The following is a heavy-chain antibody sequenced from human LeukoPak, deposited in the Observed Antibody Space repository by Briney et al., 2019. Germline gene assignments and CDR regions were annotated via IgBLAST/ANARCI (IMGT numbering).Heavy chain of an antibody. CDR2: INPNSGGT. D-gene: IGHD1-26*01. J-gene: IGHJ6*03. Sequence: GASVKVSCKASGYTFTGYYMHWVRQAPGQGLEWMGRINPNSGGTNYAQKFQGRVTMTRDTSISTAYMELSRLRSDDTAVYYCARDGELDPDYYYYMDVWGKGTTVTVSS. V-gene: IGHV1-2*06. CDR1: GYTFTGYY. CDR3: ARDGELDPDYYYYMDV.